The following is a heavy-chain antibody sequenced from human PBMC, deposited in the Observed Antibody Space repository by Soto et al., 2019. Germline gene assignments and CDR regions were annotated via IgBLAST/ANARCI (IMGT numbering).Heavy chain of an antibody. D-gene: IGHD3-9*01. V-gene: IGHV4-59*01. CDR2: VYYSGTT. Sequence: SETLSLTCTVSNGSISTYYWTWVRQPPGKGLEWIGYVYYSGTTNYNPSLKSRVGMSIDTSKNQFSLELKSVTAADTATYYCVRDYLLTGLDTWGQGTMVTVYS. CDR3: VRDYLLTGLDT. CDR1: NGSISTYY. J-gene: IGHJ5*02.